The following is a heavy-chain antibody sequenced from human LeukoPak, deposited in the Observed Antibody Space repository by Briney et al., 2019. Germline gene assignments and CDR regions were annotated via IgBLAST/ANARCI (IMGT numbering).Heavy chain of an antibody. CDR2: IIPIFGTA. Sequence: SVKVSCKASGGTFSSYAISWVRLAPGQGLEWMGGIIPIFGTANYAQKFQGRVTITADESTSTAYMELSSLRSEDTAVYYCARYPYCSSTSCYDPHYYYYYGMDVWGQGTTVTVSS. D-gene: IGHD2-2*01. CDR3: ARYPYCSSTSCYDPHYYYYYGMDV. V-gene: IGHV1-69*13. J-gene: IGHJ6*02. CDR1: GGTFSSYA.